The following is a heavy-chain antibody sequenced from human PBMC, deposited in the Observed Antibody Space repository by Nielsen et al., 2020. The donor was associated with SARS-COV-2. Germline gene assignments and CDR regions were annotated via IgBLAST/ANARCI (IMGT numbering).Heavy chain of an antibody. D-gene: IGHD2-2*02. CDR3: ARHPRYCSSTSCYSGHYYYGMDD. V-gene: IGHV4-34*13. J-gene: IGHJ6*02. CDR2: INHSGST. Sequence: WIRQPPGKGLEWIGEINHSGSTNYNPSLKSRVTISVDTSKNQFSLKLSSVTAADTAVYYCARHPRYCSSTSCYSGHYYYGMDDWGQGTTVTVSS.